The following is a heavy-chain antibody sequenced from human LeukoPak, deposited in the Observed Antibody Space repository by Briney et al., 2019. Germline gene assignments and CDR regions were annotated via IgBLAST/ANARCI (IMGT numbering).Heavy chain of an antibody. V-gene: IGHV1-18*01. CDR3: AREVLVGAIYYYYYGMDV. Sequence: ASVKVSCKASGYTFTSYGISWVRQAPGQGLEWMGWISAYNGNTNYAQKLQGRVTMTTDTSTSTAYMELRSLRSDDTAVYYCAREVLVGAIYYYYYGMDVWGQGTTVTLSS. J-gene: IGHJ6*02. CDR2: ISAYNGNT. D-gene: IGHD4-17*01. CDR1: GYTFTSYG.